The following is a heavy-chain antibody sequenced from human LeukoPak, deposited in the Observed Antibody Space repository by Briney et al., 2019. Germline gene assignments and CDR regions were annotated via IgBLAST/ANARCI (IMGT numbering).Heavy chain of an antibody. CDR1: GXTFSSYG. CDR2: ISYDGSNK. J-gene: IGHJ4*02. Sequence: PGRSLRLSCAASGXTFSSYGMHWVRQAPGKGLEWVAVISYDGSNKYYADSVKGRFTISRDNSKNTLYLQMNSLRAEDTAVYYCARDDSWLQLVGAFDYWGQGTLVTVSS. V-gene: IGHV3-30*03. D-gene: IGHD5-24*01. CDR3: ARDDSWLQLVGAFDY.